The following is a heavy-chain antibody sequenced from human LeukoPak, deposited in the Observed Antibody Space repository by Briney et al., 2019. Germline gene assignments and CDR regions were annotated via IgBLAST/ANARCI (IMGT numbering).Heavy chain of an antibody. CDR2: INPNSGGT. CDR3: ASGDYGDPPLNY. J-gene: IGHJ4*02. CDR1: GYTFTGYY. Sequence: ASVKVSCKASGYTFTGYYMHWVRQAPGQGLEWMGWINPNSGGTNYAQKFQGRVTMTRDTSISTAYMELSRVISDDTAVYYCASGDYGDPPLNYWGQGTLVTVSS. D-gene: IGHD4/OR15-4a*01. V-gene: IGHV1-2*02.